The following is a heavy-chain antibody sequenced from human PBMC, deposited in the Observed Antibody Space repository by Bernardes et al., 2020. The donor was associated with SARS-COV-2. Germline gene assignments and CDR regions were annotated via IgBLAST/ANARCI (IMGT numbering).Heavy chain of an antibody. Sequence: SETLYLTCTVSGGSISSSDFYWGWIRQPPGKGLEWIGSINYSGSTYYNPPLKSRVTISVDTSKNQFSLKLSSVTAADTAVYYGARRERRRILVNQYFFDYCVQGTLVTISA. D-gene: IGHD1-26*01. V-gene: IGHV4-39*01. CDR2: INYSGST. J-gene: IGHJ4*02. CDR3: ARRERRRILVNQYFFDY. CDR1: GGSISSSDFY.